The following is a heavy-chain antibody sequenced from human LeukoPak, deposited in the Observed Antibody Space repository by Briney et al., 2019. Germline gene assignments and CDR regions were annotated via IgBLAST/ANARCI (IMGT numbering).Heavy chain of an antibody. CDR3: AKESSWGEQDFDY. CDR2: ISGSGDNT. CDR1: GFPFSSFA. V-gene: IGHV3-23*01. J-gene: IGHJ4*02. Sequence: PGGSLRLSCAASGFPFSSFAMGWVRQAPGKGLEWVSGISGSGDNTFYIDSVMGRFTISRDNSKNTLHLQMNSLRAEDTAVYYCAKESSWGEQDFDYWGQGTLVTVSS. D-gene: IGHD6-13*01.